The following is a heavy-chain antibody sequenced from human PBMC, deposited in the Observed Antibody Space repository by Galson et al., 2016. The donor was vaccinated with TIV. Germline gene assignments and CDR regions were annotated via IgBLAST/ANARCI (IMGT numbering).Heavy chain of an antibody. CDR3: ARDSWGSGYNSGWEGFDI. Sequence: SETLSLTCAVSGASVSSGNYYWTWIRQPPGKGLECIGYIFSSGSTKYNPSLKSRVAISVDTSRNQFSLKLTSVTAADTAVYYCARDSWGSGYNSGWEGFDIWGQGTMVTVSS. CDR1: GASVSSGNYY. D-gene: IGHD6-19*01. CDR2: IFSSGST. J-gene: IGHJ3*02. V-gene: IGHV4-61*01.